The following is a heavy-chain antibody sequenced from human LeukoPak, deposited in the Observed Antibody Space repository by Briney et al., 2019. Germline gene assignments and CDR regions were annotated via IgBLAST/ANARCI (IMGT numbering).Heavy chain of an antibody. CDR2: IYHSGST. D-gene: IGHD4-17*01. V-gene: IGHV4-38-2*02. Sequence: SETLSLTCTVSGYSISSGYYWGWIRQPPGKGLEWIGSIYHSGSTYYNPSLKSRVTISVDTSKNQFSLKLSSVTAADTAVYHCARGMTTVTTWFDPWGQGTLVTVSS. CDR1: GYSISSGYY. CDR3: ARGMTTVTTWFDP. J-gene: IGHJ5*02.